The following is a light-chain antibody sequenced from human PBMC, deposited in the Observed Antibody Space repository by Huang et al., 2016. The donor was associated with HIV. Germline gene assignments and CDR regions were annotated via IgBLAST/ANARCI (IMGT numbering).Light chain of an antibody. Sequence: EMVMTQSPGILSVSPGERATLFCGASQTISNNLAWYQHRPGQAPRLLIYGASTRATGVPARFSGSGSGTDFTLTISSLQSEDFAVYYCQQYNNWRRTFGQGTKLEIK. J-gene: IGKJ2*01. CDR2: GAS. CDR1: QTISNN. CDR3: QQYNNWRRT. V-gene: IGKV3-15*01.